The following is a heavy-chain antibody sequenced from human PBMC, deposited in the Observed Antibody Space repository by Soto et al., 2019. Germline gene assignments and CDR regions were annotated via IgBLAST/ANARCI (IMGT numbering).Heavy chain of an antibody. CDR3: ANAAQYAVNGFDY. J-gene: IGHJ4*02. CDR1: GFSFHNYA. Sequence: PGGSLRLSCAASGFSFHNYAMHWVRQAPGKGLEWVSSINYNSNTVGYADSVKGRFTISRDNAKNSLYLQMSSLRVEDTALYYCANAAQYAVNGFDYWGQGTLVTVSS. CDR2: INYNSNTV. D-gene: IGHD2-8*01. V-gene: IGHV3-9*01.